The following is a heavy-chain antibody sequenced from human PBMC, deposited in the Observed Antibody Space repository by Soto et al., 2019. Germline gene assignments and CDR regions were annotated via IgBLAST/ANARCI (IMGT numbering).Heavy chain of an antibody. J-gene: IGHJ3*02. CDR1: GGSVSSGSYY. CDR2: MYYSGST. CDR3: VRPLGWRDAFDI. V-gene: IGHV4-61*01. D-gene: IGHD6-19*01. Sequence: SSETLSLTCTVSGGSVSSGSYYWSWIRQPPGKGLEWIGYMYYSGSTNYNPSLKSRFTISSDNAKNSVYLQMNSLRAEDTAVYYCVRPLGWRDAFDIWGQGTMVTVSS.